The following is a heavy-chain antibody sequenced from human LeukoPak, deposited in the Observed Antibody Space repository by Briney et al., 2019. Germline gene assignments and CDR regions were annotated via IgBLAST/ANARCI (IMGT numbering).Heavy chain of an antibody. V-gene: IGHV4-59*12. D-gene: IGHD3-10*01. CDR3: AREDRAGSFDY. CDR1: GGSISSYY. CDR2: IYYSGST. Sequence: PSETLSLTCTVSGGSISSYYWSWIRQPPGKGLEWIGYIYYSGSTNYNPSLKSRVTISVDTSKNQFSLKLSSVTAADTAVYYCAREDRAGSFDYWGQGTLVTVSS. J-gene: IGHJ4*02.